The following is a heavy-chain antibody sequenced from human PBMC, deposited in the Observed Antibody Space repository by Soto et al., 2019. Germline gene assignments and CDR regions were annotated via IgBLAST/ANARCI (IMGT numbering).Heavy chain of an antibody. Sequence: HSDSLSLSWAVYGGALIAYYWIWIRQPPGKGLEWIGEIDHTGATNYKPSLRGRVTMSVDTSKNQFSLRLDSVTAADRAVYYCSVSISDRNRHHWGFDFWGRGTVVTVSS. D-gene: IGHD7-27*01. CDR2: IDHTGAT. V-gene: IGHV4-34*01. CDR3: SVSISDRNRHHWGFDF. J-gene: IGHJ4*01. CDR1: GGALIAYY.